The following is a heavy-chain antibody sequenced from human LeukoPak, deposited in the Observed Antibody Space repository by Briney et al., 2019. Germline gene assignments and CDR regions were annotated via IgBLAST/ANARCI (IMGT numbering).Heavy chain of an antibody. CDR2: INHSGST. J-gene: IGHJ6*03. V-gene: IGHV4-34*01. Sequence: LETLSLTCAVYGGSFSGYYWSWIRQPPGKGLEWIGEINHSGSTNYNPSLKSRVTISVDTSKNQFSLKLSSVTAADTAVYYCARETFTPSYYYYYMDVWGKGTTVTVSS. D-gene: IGHD3-16*01. CDR1: GGSFSGYY. CDR3: ARETFTPSYYYYYMDV.